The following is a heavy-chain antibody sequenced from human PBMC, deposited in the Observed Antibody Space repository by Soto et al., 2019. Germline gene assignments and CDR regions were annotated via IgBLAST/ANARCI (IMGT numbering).Heavy chain of an antibody. D-gene: IGHD3-22*01. J-gene: IGHJ4*02. CDR3: ARTGYYYDNKGYDFDY. Sequence: EVQLVESGGGLVQPGGSLRLSCAASGFTFSSYWMHWVRQAPGTGLIWVSRINTDGSGTTYADSVRGRFTISRDNAKNTLYLQMNSLRAEDTAVYYCARTGYYYDNKGYDFDYWGQGTLVTVSS. V-gene: IGHV3-74*01. CDR1: GFTFSSYW. CDR2: INTDGSGT.